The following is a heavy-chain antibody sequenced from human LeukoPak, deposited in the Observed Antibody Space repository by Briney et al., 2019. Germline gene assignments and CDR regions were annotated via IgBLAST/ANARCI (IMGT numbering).Heavy chain of an antibody. D-gene: IGHD6-13*01. CDR1: VYTFTGYY. V-gene: IGHV1-2*02. CDR3: ARRTSYSSSPFDI. Sequence: GASVKVSCMASVYTFTGYYMHWVRHAPGQGRECMGWINPNSGGTNYAQKFQGRVTMTRDTSISTAYMELSRLRPDDTAVYYCARRTSYSSSPFDIWGQGTMVTVSS. J-gene: IGHJ3*02. CDR2: INPNSGGT.